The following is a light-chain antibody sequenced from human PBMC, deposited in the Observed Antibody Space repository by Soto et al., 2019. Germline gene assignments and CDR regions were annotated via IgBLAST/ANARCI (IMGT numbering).Light chain of an antibody. J-gene: IGKJ4*01. CDR3: MQRKEFPVT. CDR2: TLS. V-gene: IGKV2-40*01. Sequence: EIVITQTKLCLRVTDGAAASISSRSSQSLFDSDDGTPYLDWYLQKPGQSPQLLIYTLSYRASGVPDRFSGSGSGSDFTLKISRVEAEDVGVYYCMQRKEFPVTFGGGTKVDI. CDR1: QSLFDSDDGTPY.